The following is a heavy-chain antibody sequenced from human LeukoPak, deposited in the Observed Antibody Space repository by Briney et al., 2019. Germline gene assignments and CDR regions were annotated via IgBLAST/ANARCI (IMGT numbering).Heavy chain of an antibody. Sequence: AGGSLRLSCAASGFTFSSYAMHWVRQAPGKGLEWVAVISYDGSNKYYADSVKGRFTISRDNSKNTLYLQMNSLRAEDTAVYYCARDQREKRWLQMGPYYFDYWGQGTLVTVSS. J-gene: IGHJ4*02. CDR3: ARDQREKRWLQMGPYYFDY. D-gene: IGHD5-24*01. V-gene: IGHV3-30-3*01. CDR2: ISYDGSNK. CDR1: GFTFSSYA.